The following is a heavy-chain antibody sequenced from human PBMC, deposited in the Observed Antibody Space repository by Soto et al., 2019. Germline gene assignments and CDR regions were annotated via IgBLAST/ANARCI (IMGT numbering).Heavy chain of an antibody. CDR2: ISYDGSNK. CDR1: GFTFSNYG. Sequence: PGGSLRLSCAASGFTFSNYGMHWVRQAPGKGLEWVAVISYDGSNKYYADSVKGRFTISRDNSKNTLYLQTNSLRAEDTAVYYCAKENYYDSSGHPLPAYWGQGALVTVSS. D-gene: IGHD3-22*01. J-gene: IGHJ4*02. V-gene: IGHV3-30*18. CDR3: AKENYYDSSGHPLPAY.